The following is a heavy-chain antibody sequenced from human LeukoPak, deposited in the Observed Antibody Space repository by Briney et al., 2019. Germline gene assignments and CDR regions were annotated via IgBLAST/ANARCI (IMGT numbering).Heavy chain of an antibody. J-gene: IGHJ4*02. CDR3: ARGCSSTSCYKGRDY. D-gene: IGHD2-2*02. Sequence: SETLSLTCNVSGGSISSSSYYWGWVRQPPGKGLDWIGYIYHSGSTYYNPSLKSRVTISVDRSKNQFSLKLSSVTAADTAVYYCARGCSSTSCYKGRDYWGQGTLVTVSS. V-gene: IGHV4-39*07. CDR1: GGSISSSSYY. CDR2: IYHSGST.